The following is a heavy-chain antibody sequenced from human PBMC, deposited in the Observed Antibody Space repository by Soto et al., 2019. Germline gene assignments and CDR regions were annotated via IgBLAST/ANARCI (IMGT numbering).Heavy chain of an antibody. J-gene: IGHJ4*02. Sequence: QITLKESGPTLVKPTQTLKLNCSFSGFSLSTTGVGVGWIRQSPGKALEWLAIIYWDNDKRYSPSLKSRVTITKDTSKNQVVLTVTNLDPVYTRPYYCARSLWFGELHWGQGALVTVSS. CDR2: IYWDNDK. V-gene: IGHV2-5*02. D-gene: IGHD3-10*01. CDR3: ARSLWFGELH. CDR1: GFSLSTTGVG.